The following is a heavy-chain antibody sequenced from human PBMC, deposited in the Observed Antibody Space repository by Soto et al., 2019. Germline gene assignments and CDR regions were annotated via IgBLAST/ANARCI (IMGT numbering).Heavy chain of an antibody. CDR2: ISGYNGNT. Sequence: QVQLVQSGAEVKKPGTSVKVSCKASGYSFATYAIHWVRQAPGQGLEWMGWISGYNGNTNYAQRLQGRVTMTLDTSTNTAYMELRSLTSDDTAVYYCARESILSSGTSLRVYYFDSWGQGTLVTVSS. CDR3: ARESILSSGTSLRVYYFDS. V-gene: IGHV1-18*04. J-gene: IGHJ4*02. D-gene: IGHD1-7*01. CDR1: GYSFATYA.